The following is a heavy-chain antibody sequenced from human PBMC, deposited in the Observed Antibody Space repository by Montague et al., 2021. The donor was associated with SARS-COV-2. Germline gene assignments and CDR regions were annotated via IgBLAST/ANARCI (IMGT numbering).Heavy chain of an antibody. CDR2: ISRTGDSV. Sequence: SLRLSCAASGFTFSNHAMTWVRQAPGKGLEWVSGISRTGDSVFYADSVKGRFTISRDNSKNTLYVQLSSLRVEDTAVYYCAVSLGDYILTGYYPFDYWGQGTLVTVSP. CDR1: GFTFSNHA. D-gene: IGHD3-9*01. CDR3: AVSLGDYILTGYYPFDY. V-gene: IGHV3-23*01. J-gene: IGHJ4*02.